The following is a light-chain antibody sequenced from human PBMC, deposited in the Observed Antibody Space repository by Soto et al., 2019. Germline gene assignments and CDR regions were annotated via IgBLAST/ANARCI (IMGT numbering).Light chain of an antibody. Sequence: AIQMTQSPSSLSASVGDRVTITCRASQGIGIDLGWYQQKPGKAPKLLIYAASSLQSGVPSRFSGSGSGTDFTLTISSPQPEDFATYYCLQDFNFPLTFGGGTKVEIK. CDR2: AAS. V-gene: IGKV1-6*01. CDR3: LQDFNFPLT. CDR1: QGIGID. J-gene: IGKJ4*01.